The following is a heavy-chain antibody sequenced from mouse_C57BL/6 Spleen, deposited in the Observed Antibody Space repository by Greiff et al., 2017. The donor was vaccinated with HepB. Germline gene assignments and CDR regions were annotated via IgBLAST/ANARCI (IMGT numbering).Heavy chain of an antibody. Sequence: QVQLQQSGPELVKPGASVKISCKASGYAFSSSWMNWVKQRPGKGLEWIGRIYPGDGDTNYNGKFKGKATLTADKSSSTAYTQLSSLTSEDSAVYFCARCPIYYYGSSYEGYAMDYWGQGTSVTVSS. J-gene: IGHJ4*01. CDR2: IYPGDGDT. CDR1: GYAFSSSW. CDR3: ARCPIYYYGSSYEGYAMDY. V-gene: IGHV1-82*01. D-gene: IGHD1-1*01.